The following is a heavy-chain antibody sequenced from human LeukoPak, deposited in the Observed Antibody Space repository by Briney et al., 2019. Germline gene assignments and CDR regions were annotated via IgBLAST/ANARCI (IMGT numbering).Heavy chain of an antibody. CDR2: ISGSGGST. V-gene: IGHV3-23*01. D-gene: IGHD6-13*01. Sequence: GGSLRLSCAASGFTFSSYAMSWVRQAPGKGLEWVSAISGSGGSTYYADSVKGRFTISRDNSKNTLYLQMNSLRAEDTAVYYCALSKSQQLVEFDYWGQGTLVTVSS. J-gene: IGHJ4*02. CDR3: ALSKSQQLVEFDY. CDR1: GFTFSSYA.